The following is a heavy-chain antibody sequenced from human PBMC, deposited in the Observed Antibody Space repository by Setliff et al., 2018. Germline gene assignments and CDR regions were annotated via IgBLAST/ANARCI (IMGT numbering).Heavy chain of an antibody. CDR1: GGSISSSIYY. CDR2: IYYSGST. Sequence: KTSETLSLTCAVSGGSISSSIYYWGWIRQPPGKGLEWIGSIYYSGSTYYNPSLKSRVTISVDTSKNQFSLKLRSEDTAVYYCARGYRGYYNFWSGSQGANWFDPWGQGTLVTVSS. J-gene: IGHJ5*02. D-gene: IGHD3-3*01. CDR3: ARGYRGYYNFWSGSQGANWFDP. V-gene: IGHV4-39*07.